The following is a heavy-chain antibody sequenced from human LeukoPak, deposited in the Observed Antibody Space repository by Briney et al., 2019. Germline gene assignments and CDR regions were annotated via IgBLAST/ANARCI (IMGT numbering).Heavy chain of an antibody. CDR2: IYYSGST. Sequence: SSETLSLTCTVSGGSISSYYWSWIRQPPGKGLEWIGYIYYSGSTNYNPSLKSRVTISVDTSKNQFSLKLSSVTAADTAVYYCARATDYMGWFDPWGQGTLVTVSS. D-gene: IGHD4-11*01. J-gene: IGHJ5*02. V-gene: IGHV4-59*01. CDR1: GGSISSYY. CDR3: ARATDYMGWFDP.